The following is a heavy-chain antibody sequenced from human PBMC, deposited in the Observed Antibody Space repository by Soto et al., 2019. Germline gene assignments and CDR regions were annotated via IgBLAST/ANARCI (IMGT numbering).Heavy chain of an antibody. D-gene: IGHD3-10*01. Sequence: QVQLVQSGAEVKKPGASVKVSCKASGYTFTNDYMHWVRQAPGQGLEWMGIINPSTGTTSYAQKFQGRVTMTRDTSTSTVHMELSSLRSDDTAVYYCARDSGDRVRGGKEVDYGGQGTLVTVSS. CDR3: ARDSGDRVRGGKEVDY. CDR1: GYTFTNDY. V-gene: IGHV1-46*01. CDR2: INPSTGTT. J-gene: IGHJ4*02.